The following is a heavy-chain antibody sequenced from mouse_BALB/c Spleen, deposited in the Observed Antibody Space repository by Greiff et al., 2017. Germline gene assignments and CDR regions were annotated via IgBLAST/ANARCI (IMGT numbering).Heavy chain of an antibody. D-gene: IGHD1-1*02. CDR2: IDPANGNT. CDR3: ARLGGSLYYAMDY. J-gene: IGHJ4*01. CDR1: GFTIKDTY. Sequence: VQLQQSGAELVKPGASVKLSCTASGFTIKDTYMHWVKQRPEQGLEWIGRIDPANGNTKYDPKFQGKATITADTSSNTAYLQLSSLTSEDTAVYYCARLGGSLYYAMDYWGQGTSVTVSS. V-gene: IGHV14-3*02.